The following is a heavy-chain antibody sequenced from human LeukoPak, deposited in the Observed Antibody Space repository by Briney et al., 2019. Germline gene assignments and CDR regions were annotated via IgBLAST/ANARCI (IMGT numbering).Heavy chain of an antibody. V-gene: IGHV4-30-4*01. CDR1: GCSISGGDYY. CDR3: AGGSYCTNGVCYTSEYFQH. J-gene: IGHJ1*01. CDR2: IYYSGST. Sequence: SETLSLTGTVSGCSISGGDYYWSWIRQPPGKGLEWIAYIYYSGSTYYNPSLKSRVTMSVDTSKNQFSLKLRSVTAADTAVYYCAGGSYCTNGVCYTSEYFQHWGQGTLVTVSS. D-gene: IGHD2-8*01.